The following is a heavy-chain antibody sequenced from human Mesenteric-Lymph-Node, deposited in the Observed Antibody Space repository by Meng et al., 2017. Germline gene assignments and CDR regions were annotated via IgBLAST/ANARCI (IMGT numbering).Heavy chain of an antibody. V-gene: IGHV1-8*03. CDR3: ARASTTLASNYY. Sequence: ASVKVSCKASGDTFTSYDINWVRQATGQGLEWMGWLNPNTGNTGYAQKFQGRVTITRDTSIGTAYMELSSLRLEDTAVYYCARASTTLASNYYWDQGTLVTVSS. CDR1: GDTFTSYD. D-gene: IGHD1-1*01. J-gene: IGHJ4*02. CDR2: LNPNTGNT.